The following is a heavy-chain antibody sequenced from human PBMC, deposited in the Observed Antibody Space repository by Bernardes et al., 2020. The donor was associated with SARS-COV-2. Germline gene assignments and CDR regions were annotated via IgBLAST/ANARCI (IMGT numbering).Heavy chain of an antibody. V-gene: IGHV1-24*01. D-gene: IGHD3-10*01. CDR2: FDPEDCET. CDR3: ATGLGYYGSGSPLY. J-gene: IGHJ4*02. Sequence: SVPVSRLVSLYTLIQLFMHWLRPPPGKGLAWMGGFDPEDCETLHPQKLQGRVTMTEDTATDTAYMELSSLRSEDTAVYYCATGLGYYGSGSPLYGDQGTLVTVSS. CDR1: LYTLIQLF.